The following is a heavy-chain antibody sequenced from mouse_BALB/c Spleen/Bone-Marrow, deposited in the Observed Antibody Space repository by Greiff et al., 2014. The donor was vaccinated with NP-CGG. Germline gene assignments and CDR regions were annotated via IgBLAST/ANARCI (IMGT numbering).Heavy chain of an antibody. Sequence: EVQLQQSGPELVKPGASVKISCKASGYTFTDYNMHWVKQSHGKSLEWIGYIYPYNGGTGYNQKFKSKATLTVDNSSSTAYMELRSLTSEDSAVYYCATRFITTAAYWGQGTTPTVSS. CDR3: ATRFITTAAY. D-gene: IGHD1-2*01. J-gene: IGHJ2*01. CDR2: IYPYNGGT. V-gene: IGHV1S29*02. CDR1: GYTFTDYN.